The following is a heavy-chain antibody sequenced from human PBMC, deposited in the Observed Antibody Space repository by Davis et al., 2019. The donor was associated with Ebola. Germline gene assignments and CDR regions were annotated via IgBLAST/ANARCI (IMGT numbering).Heavy chain of an antibody. J-gene: IGHJ4*02. CDR2: LLYTGTT. CDR1: GGSIGNSNYY. D-gene: IGHD2-15*01. CDR3: AIQVVGATRIFDF. Sequence: SETLSLTCSVSGGSIGNSNYYCSWLRQPPGKGLEWVGSLLYTGTTYFNSSLNSRVAVSVDTSRNHFSLKLSSVTATDTAIYYCAIQVVGATRIFDFWGQGTLVTVSS. V-gene: IGHV4-39*02.